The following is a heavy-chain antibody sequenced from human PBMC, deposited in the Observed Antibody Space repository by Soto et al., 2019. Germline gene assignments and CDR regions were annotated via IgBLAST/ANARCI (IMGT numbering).Heavy chain of an antibody. J-gene: IGHJ4*02. Sequence: EVQLVESGGGLVQPGGSLRLSCAASGFTFSSYWMHWVRQAPGKGLVWVSRINNDGSSTNYADSVKGRFTISRDNSKNTLYLQMNRLTAEDTAVYYCARGHDYYDSSGDDYYFDYWGQGTMVTVSS. D-gene: IGHD3-22*01. CDR1: GFTFSSYW. CDR2: INNDGSST. V-gene: IGHV3-74*01. CDR3: ARGHDYYDSSGDDYYFDY.